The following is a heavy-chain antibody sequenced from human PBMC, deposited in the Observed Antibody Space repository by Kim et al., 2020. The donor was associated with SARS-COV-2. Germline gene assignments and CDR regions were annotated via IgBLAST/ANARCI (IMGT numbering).Heavy chain of an antibody. V-gene: IGHV3-7*03. Sequence: GGSLRLSCAASGFIFNNFWMNWVRQAPGKGLEWVANIKQDGSEKYYVDSVRGRFTISRDNAKNSLYLQMNSLRAEDTAVYYCARDRSGGIFDFWGQGTLGTVSS. CDR3: ARDRSGGIFDF. CDR1: GFIFNNFW. J-gene: IGHJ4*02. D-gene: IGHD1-20*01. CDR2: IKQDGSEK.